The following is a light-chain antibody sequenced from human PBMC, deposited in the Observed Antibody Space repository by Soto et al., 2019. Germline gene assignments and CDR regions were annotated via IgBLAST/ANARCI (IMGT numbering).Light chain of an antibody. CDR3: QQYGSSPPT. CDR1: QSVSSSY. Sequence: EIVLTQSPGTLSLSPGERASLSCRASQSVSSSYLAWYQQIPGQAPRLLINDASRRATGIPDRFSGSGSGTDFILTISRLEPEDFAVYYCQQYGSSPPTFGQGTKVDIK. V-gene: IGKV3-20*01. CDR2: DAS. J-gene: IGKJ1*01.